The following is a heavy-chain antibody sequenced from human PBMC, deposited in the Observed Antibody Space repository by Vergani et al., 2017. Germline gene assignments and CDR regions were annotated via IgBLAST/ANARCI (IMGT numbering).Heavy chain of an antibody. Sequence: QVQLVQSGAEVKKPGASVQVSCKASGYTFTSYDMHWVRQAPGQGLEWMGKLYPSGGTNYAQKFQGRVTMTKDTSTSTVDMELSSLRSGDTAMYYCARCGNGGSPSAMNVWGQGTTVTFSS. D-gene: IGHD2-15*01. CDR3: ARCGNGGSPSAMNV. J-gene: IGHJ6*01. CDR1: GYTFTSYD. V-gene: IGHV1-46*03. CDR2: LYPSGGT.